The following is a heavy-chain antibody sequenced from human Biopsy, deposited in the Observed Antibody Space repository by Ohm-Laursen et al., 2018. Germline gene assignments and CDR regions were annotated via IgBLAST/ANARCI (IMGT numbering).Heavy chain of an antibody. Sequence: SSVKVSCKFSGGSFSNYAISWVRQAPGQGLEWMGGIVTFFGTVKYAQRFQGRLTISTDRSTDAAYMELSSLTSEDTAVFYCASQTPRNPDILTGAFHYDMAVWGQGTTVTVSS. J-gene: IGHJ6*02. D-gene: IGHD3-9*01. CDR2: IVTFFGTV. V-gene: IGHV1-69*05. CDR3: ASQTPRNPDILTGAFHYDMAV. CDR1: GGSFSNYA.